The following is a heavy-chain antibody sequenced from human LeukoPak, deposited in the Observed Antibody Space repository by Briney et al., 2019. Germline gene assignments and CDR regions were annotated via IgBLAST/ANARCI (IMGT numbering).Heavy chain of an antibody. V-gene: IGHV4-34*01. D-gene: IGHD6-13*01. CDR2: INHSGST. J-gene: IGHJ6*03. CDR1: GGSFSGYY. CDR3: ARGMRQQLVRPSYYYYYYMDV. Sequence: PSETLSLTCAVYGGSFSGYYWSWIRQPPGKGLEWIGEINHSGSTNYNPSLKSRVTISVDTSKNQFSLKLGSVTAADTAVYYCARGMRQQLVRPSYYYYYYMDVWGKGTTVTVSS.